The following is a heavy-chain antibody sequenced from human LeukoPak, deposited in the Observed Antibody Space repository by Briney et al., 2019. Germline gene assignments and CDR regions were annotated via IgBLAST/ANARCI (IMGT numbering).Heavy chain of an antibody. V-gene: IGHV3-48*01. CDR3: ARGAYYYED. D-gene: IGHD3-22*01. CDR1: GFTFSSHS. J-gene: IGHJ4*02. Sequence: GGSLRLSCAASGFTFSSHSMNWVRQAPGKGLEWVSYISSSSSTIYYADSVKGRFTISRGNAKNSLYLQMNSLRAEDTAVYYCARGAYYYEDWGQGTLVTVSS. CDR2: ISSSSSTI.